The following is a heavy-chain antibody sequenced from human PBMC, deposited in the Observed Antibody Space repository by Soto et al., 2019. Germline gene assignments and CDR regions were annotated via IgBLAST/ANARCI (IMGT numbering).Heavy chain of an antibody. D-gene: IGHD6-19*01. CDR1: GASISSYF. J-gene: IGHJ5*02. CDR3: AREAGPDRWFDP. CDR2: ISTSGTT. Sequence: SENLSLTCTVSGASISSYFWTWIRQPAGKGLDWIGRISTSGTTNYNPSLKSRVTMSVDTSKNHFSLNLSSVTAADTAVYYCAREAGPDRWFDPWGQGTLVTVSS. V-gene: IGHV4-4*07.